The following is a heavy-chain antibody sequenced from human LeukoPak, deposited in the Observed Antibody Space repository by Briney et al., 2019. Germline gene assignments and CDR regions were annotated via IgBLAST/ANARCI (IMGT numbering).Heavy chain of an antibody. CDR1: RGTFSSYA. J-gene: IGHJ5*02. CDR2: IIPIFGTA. D-gene: IGHD3-16*01. CDR3: ARAGDMITFGDPYNWFDP. V-gene: IGHV1-69*13. Sequence: SVKVSCKASRGTFSSYAISWVRQAPGQGLEWMGGIIPIFGTANYAQKFQGRVTITADESTSTAYMELSSLRSEDTAVYYCARAGDMITFGDPYNWFDPWGQGTLVTVSS.